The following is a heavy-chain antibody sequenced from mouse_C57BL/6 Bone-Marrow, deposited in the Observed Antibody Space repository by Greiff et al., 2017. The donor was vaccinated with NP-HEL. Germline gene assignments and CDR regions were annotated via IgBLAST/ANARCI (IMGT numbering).Heavy chain of an antibody. D-gene: IGHD2-4*01. CDR3: AKQDYDALYAMDY. CDR2: IDPEDGET. CDR1: GFNFTDYY. V-gene: IGHV14-2*01. Sequence: VQLQQSGAELVKPGASVKLSCTASGFNFTDYYMHWVKQRTEQGLEWIGRIDPEDGETKYAPKFKGKATITADTSSNTAYLQLSSLTSEDTADYYCAKQDYDALYAMDYWGQGTSVTVSS. J-gene: IGHJ4*01.